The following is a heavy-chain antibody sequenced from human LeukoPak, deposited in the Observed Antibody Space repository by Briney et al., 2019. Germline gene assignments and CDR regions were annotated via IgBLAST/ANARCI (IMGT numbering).Heavy chain of an antibody. CDR2: IVGSSGNT. CDR3: ANPAGYFDSSGYDVDY. J-gene: IGHJ4*02. D-gene: IGHD3-22*01. Sequence: GGSLRLSCAASGFTLSTYAMTWVRQAPGKGLEWVSSIVGSSGNTCYADSVKGRFTISGDNSKNTLYLQMSSLRAEDTAVYYCANPAGYFDSSGYDVDYWGQGTLVTVSS. V-gene: IGHV3-23*01. CDR1: GFTLSTYA.